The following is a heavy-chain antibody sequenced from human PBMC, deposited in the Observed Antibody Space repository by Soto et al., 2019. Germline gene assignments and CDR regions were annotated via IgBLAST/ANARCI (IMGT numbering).Heavy chain of an antibody. J-gene: IGHJ4*02. D-gene: IGHD6-19*01. V-gene: IGHV3-48*02. Sequence: GGSLRLSCASSGFPFSIYSMNWVRQAPGKGLEWSSYITSDTNTIKYADSVKGRFTISRDNAKNLVYLQMNSLRDEDTAVYFCARSVEGHFDYWGQGTVVTVSS. CDR3: ARSVEGHFDY. CDR2: ITSDTNTI. CDR1: GFPFSIYS.